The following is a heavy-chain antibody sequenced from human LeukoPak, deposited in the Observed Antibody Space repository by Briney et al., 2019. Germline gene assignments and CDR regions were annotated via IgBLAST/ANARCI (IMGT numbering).Heavy chain of an antibody. CDR3: ASRLLWFGDY. CDR2: ISPDGRDT. D-gene: IGHD3-10*01. Sequence: GGSLRLSCAASGFAFSTYWMHWVRQAPGKGPVWVSRISPDGRDTIYADSVKGRFTISRDNSKNTLYLQMNSLRAEDTAVFYCASRLLWFGDYWGQGTLVTVSS. CDR1: GFAFSTYW. J-gene: IGHJ4*02. V-gene: IGHV3-74*01.